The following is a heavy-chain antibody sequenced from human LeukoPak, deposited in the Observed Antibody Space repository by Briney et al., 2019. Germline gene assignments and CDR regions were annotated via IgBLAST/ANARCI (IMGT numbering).Heavy chain of an antibody. CDR3: ARDRRGWGDAFDI. D-gene: IGHD3-16*01. CDR1: GGSISSSSYY. Sequence: SETLSLTCTVSGGSISSSSYYWGWIRQPPGKGLEWIGSIYYSGSTYYNPSLKSRVTISVDTSKSQFSLKLSSVTAADTAVYYCARDRRGWGDAFDIWGQGTMVTVSS. J-gene: IGHJ3*02. CDR2: IYYSGST. V-gene: IGHV4-39*07.